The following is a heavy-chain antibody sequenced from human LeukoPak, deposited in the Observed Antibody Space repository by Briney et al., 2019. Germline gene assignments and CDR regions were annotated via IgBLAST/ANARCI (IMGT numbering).Heavy chain of an antibody. CDR2: IYYSGST. CDR3: ASSELSSSWYNSY. J-gene: IGHJ4*02. CDR1: GGSISSYY. V-gene: IGHV4-59*01. Sequence: SETPSLTCTVSGGSISSYYWSWIRQPPGKGLEWIGYIYYSGSTNYNPSLKSRVTISVDTSKNQFSPKLSSVTAADTAVYYCASSELSSSWYNSYWGQGTLVTVSS. D-gene: IGHD6-13*01.